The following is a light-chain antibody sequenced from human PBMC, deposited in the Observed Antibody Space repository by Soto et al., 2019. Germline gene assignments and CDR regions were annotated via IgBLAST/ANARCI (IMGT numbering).Light chain of an antibody. V-gene: IGKV1-39*01. CDR2: AAS. J-gene: IGKJ2*01. Sequence: DSQMTQSPSSLSASVGDRVTITCRASQSIRYYLNWYQQQPGKAPKLLIYAASSLQSGVPSRFSGSGSGTDFTLTISSLQPEDFATYYCQQSYSTPQNTFGQGTRLEIK. CDR3: QQSYSTPQNT. CDR1: QSIRYY.